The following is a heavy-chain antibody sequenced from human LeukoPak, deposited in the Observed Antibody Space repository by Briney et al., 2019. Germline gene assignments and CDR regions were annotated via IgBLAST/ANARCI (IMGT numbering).Heavy chain of an antibody. V-gene: IGHV4-4*07. Sequence: SETLSLTCTVSGGSISSYYWSWIRQPAGKGLEWIGRIYTSGSTNYNPSLKSRVTMSVDTSKNQFSLKLSSVTVADTAVYYCARWAPHQYYYDSSGLYNWFDPWGQGTLVTVSS. CDR3: ARWAPHQYYYDSSGLYNWFDP. D-gene: IGHD3-22*01. CDR2: IYTSGST. J-gene: IGHJ5*02. CDR1: GGSISSYY.